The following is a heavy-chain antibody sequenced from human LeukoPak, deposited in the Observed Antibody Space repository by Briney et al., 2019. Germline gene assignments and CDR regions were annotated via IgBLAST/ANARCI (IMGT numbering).Heavy chain of an antibody. V-gene: IGHV3-23*01. J-gene: IGHJ4*02. CDR2: ISGSGSST. Sequence: GGSLRLSCTVSEFTFNNYDMSWVRKAPGKGLEWVSAISGSGSSTYYADSVKGRFTISRDNSKNTVDLQMDSLRAEDDVIYHGNEFVGSGVLWAGDDYWGQGTLVTVSS. CDR3: NEFVGSGVLWAGDDY. CDR1: EFTFNNYD. D-gene: IGHD2-15*01.